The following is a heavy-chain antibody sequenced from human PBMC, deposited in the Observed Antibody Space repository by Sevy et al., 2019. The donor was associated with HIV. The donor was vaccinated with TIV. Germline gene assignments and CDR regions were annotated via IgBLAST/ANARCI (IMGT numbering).Heavy chain of an antibody. CDR3: ATTKDYYDSSGYAFDY. J-gene: IGHJ4*02. Sequence: ASVKVSCKVSGYTLNEFSMHWVRQAPGKGLEWMTTFDPEDGDPEDGKTIYAQKFLGKVTVTEDTSTDTAYMELSSLRSEDTAVYYCATTKDYYDSSGYAFDYWCQGTLVTVSS. D-gene: IGHD3-22*01. V-gene: IGHV1-24*01. CDR1: GYTLNEFS. CDR2: FDPEDGDPEDGKT.